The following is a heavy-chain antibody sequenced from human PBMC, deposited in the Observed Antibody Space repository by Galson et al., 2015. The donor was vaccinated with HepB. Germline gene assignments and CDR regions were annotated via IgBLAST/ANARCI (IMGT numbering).Heavy chain of an antibody. D-gene: IGHD5-12*01. CDR2: IYYSGST. V-gene: IGHV4-59*08. J-gene: IGHJ4*02. CDR3: ARHAPSIVATIDFDY. Sequence: SETLSLTCTVSGGSISSYYWSWIRQPPGKGLEWIGYIYYSGSTNYNPSLKSRVTISVDTSKNQFSLKLSSVTAADTAVYYCARHAPSIVATIDFDYWGQGTLVTVSS. CDR1: GGSISSYY.